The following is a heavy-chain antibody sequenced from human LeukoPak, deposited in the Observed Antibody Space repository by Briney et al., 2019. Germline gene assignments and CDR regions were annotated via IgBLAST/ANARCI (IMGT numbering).Heavy chain of an antibody. V-gene: IGHV4-34*01. J-gene: IGHJ4*02. Sequence: SETLSLTCAVYGGSFSGYYWSWIRQPPGKGLEWIGEINHSGSTNYNPSLKSRVTISVDTSKNQFSLKLSSVTAADTAVYYCARDSYGSGTVDYWGQGTLVTVSS. CDR1: GGSFSGYY. CDR2: INHSGST. D-gene: IGHD3-10*01. CDR3: ARDSYGSGTVDY.